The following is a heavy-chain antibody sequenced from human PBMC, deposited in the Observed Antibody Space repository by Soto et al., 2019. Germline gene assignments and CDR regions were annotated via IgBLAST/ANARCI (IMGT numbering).Heavy chain of an antibody. J-gene: IGHJ4*02. CDR1: GYTFTGCY. V-gene: IGHV1-2*02. D-gene: IGHD3-10*01. Sequence: ASVKVSCKASGYTFTGCYMHWVRQAPGEGLEWMGWINPNSGGTNYAQKFQGRVTMTRDTSISTAYMELSRLRSDDTAVYYCARDKSVTMVRGVLDYWGQGTLVTVSS. CDR2: INPNSGGT. CDR3: ARDKSVTMVRGVLDY.